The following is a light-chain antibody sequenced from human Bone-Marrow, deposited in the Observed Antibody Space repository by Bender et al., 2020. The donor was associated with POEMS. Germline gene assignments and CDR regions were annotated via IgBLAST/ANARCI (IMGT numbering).Light chain of an antibody. CDR2: VNNDGRY. CDR3: QTWGTGIQV. V-gene: IGLV4-69*01. CDR1: SGHSSYA. Sequence: QLVLTQSPSASASLGASVKLTCTLDSGHSSYAIAWHQQQPQKGPRYLMKVNNDGRYNKGDGIPDRFSGSSSGAERYLTISSLQSDDEADYYCQTWGTGIQVFGGGTKLTVL. J-gene: IGLJ3*02.